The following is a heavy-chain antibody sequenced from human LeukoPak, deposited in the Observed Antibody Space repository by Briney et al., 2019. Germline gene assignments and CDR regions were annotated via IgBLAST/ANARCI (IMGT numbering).Heavy chain of an antibody. CDR3: AKGNDAPSTSWDYYYIDV. CDR2: IRYNVLSK. CDR1: GFSFSTYG. V-gene: IGHV3-30*02. J-gene: IGHJ6*03. Sequence: QPGGSLRLSCAASGFSFSTYGMPWVRQAPGKGLEWVAFIRYNVLSKYYADSVKGRFTIARDDSKNTLDLQMNSLRAEDTAVYYCAKGNDAPSTSWDYYYIDVWGKGTTVTVSS. D-gene: IGHD1-1*01.